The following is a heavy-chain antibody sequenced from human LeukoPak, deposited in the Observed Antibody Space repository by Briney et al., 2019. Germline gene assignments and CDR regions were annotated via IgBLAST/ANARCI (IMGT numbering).Heavy chain of an antibody. CDR1: GFTVSSNY. CDR3: ARDEDGYNPFDY. Sequence: GGSLRLSCAASGFTVSSNYMSWVRQAPGKGLEWVSSISSSSSYIYYADSVKGRFTISRDNAKNSLYLQMNSLRAEDTAVYYCARDEDGYNPFDYWGQGTLVTVSS. V-gene: IGHV3-21*01. CDR2: ISSSSSYI. J-gene: IGHJ4*02. D-gene: IGHD5-24*01.